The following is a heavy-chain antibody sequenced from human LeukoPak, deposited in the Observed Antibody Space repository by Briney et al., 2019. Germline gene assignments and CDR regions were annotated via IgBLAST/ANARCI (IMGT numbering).Heavy chain of an antibody. V-gene: IGHV3-48*04. CDR3: ARDGRIAVADPPYYFDY. CDR2: ISSSGSTI. J-gene: IGHJ4*02. Sequence: GSLRLSCAASGFTFSSYSMNWVRQAPGKGLEWVSSISSSGSTIYYADSVKGRFTISRDNAKNSLYLQMNSLRAEDTAVYYCARDGRIAVADPPYYFDYWGQGTLVTVSS. D-gene: IGHD6-19*01. CDR1: GFTFSSYS.